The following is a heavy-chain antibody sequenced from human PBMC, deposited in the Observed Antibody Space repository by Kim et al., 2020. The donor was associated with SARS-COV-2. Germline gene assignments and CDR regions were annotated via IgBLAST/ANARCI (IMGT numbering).Heavy chain of an antibody. V-gene: IGHV4-39*01. D-gene: IGHD3-22*01. CDR1: GGSISSSSYY. J-gene: IGHJ4*02. CDR2: IYYSGST. CDR3: ARLNYSDSSGYYVFDY. Sequence: SETLSLTCTVSGGSISSSSYYWGWIRQPPGKGLEWIGSIYYSGSTYYNPSLKSRVTISVDTSKNQFSLKLSSVTAADTAVYYCARLNYSDSSGYYVFDYWGQGVLVTVSS.